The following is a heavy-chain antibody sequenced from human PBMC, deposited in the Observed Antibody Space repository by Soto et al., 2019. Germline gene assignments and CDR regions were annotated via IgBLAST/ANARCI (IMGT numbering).Heavy chain of an antibody. Sequence: QVQLVQSGAEVKKPGASVKVSCKASGYTFTNYAMHWVRQAPGQRLEWMGWINAGNGNTKYSQKFQGRVTITSDTSASTAYMELSSLRSEDTAVYYCARDNGGYEGEIWFDPWGQGTLVTVSS. J-gene: IGHJ5*02. V-gene: IGHV1-3*01. D-gene: IGHD2-8*01. CDR1: GYTFTNYA. CDR3: ARDNGGYEGEIWFDP. CDR2: INAGNGNT.